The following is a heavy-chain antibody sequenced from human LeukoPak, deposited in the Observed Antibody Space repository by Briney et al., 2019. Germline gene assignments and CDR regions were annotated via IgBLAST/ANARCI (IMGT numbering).Heavy chain of an antibody. V-gene: IGHV3-66*02. CDR3: ARAPGWVYYFDY. CDR2: IYSGGST. J-gene: IGHJ4*02. CDR1: GFTVSSNY. D-gene: IGHD1-26*01. Sequence: GGSLRLSCAASGFTVSSNYMSWVRQAPGKGLEWGSVIYSGGSTYYADSVKGRFTISRDNSKNTLYLQMNSLRAEDTAVYYCARAPGWVYYFDYWGQGTLVTVSP.